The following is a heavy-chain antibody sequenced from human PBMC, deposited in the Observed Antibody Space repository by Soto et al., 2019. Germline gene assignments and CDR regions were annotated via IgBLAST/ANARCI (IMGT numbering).Heavy chain of an antibody. Sequence: SVKVSCKASGGTSNNNANSWVRQAPGQGLEWMGGIVPVFGTANYAQKFRGRVRITPDDSTKTLNMELSSLRSDDTAVYYCATLQGSGTYYDDDYWGQGTLVTVSS. CDR1: GGTSNNNA. V-gene: IGHV1-69*13. CDR2: IVPVFGTA. J-gene: IGHJ4*02. D-gene: IGHD3-10*01. CDR3: ATLQGSGTYYDDDY.